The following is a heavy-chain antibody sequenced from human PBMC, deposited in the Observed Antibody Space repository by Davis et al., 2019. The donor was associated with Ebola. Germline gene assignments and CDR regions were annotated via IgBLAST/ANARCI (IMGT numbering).Heavy chain of an antibody. CDR3: ARGRTVTGTRGLSWFDP. Sequence: AASAKVSCKASGYTFINYAIHWVRQAPGQRLEWMGWINAGDGKIIYSENLQGRLTITRDTSATTAYMELSSLRSEDTAAYYCARGRTVTGTRGLSWFDPWGQGALVTVSS. CDR1: GYTFINYA. V-gene: IGHV1-3*01. J-gene: IGHJ5*02. CDR2: INAGDGKI. D-gene: IGHD6-19*01.